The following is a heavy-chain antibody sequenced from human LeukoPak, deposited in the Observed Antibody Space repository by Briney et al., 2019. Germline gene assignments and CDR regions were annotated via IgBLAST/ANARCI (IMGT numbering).Heavy chain of an antibody. CDR1: GFTFSSYA. Sequence: GGSLRLSCSASGFTFSSYAMHWVRQAPGKGPEYVSAISSNGGSTYYADSVKGRFTISRDNSKNTLYLQMSSLRAEDTAVYYCVKDGTSSSSFDYWGQGTLVTVSS. V-gene: IGHV3-64D*06. D-gene: IGHD6-13*01. J-gene: IGHJ4*02. CDR2: ISSNGGST. CDR3: VKDGTSSSSFDY.